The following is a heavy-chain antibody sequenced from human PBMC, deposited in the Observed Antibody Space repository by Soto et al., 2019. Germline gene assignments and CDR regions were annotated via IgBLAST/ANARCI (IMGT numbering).Heavy chain of an antibody. D-gene: IGHD2-2*01. Sequence: DVQLVESGGGLVQPGGSLRLSCAASGFTFGYYNMHWVRQAPGKVLEWVSFVRSSGDDTYYADSVKGRFTISRDNAKDSLYLQMNSLREEDTAVYYCARDGESSSSSDFDFWGQGALVTVSS. CDR1: GFTFGYYN. V-gene: IGHV3-48*02. CDR2: VRSSGDDT. CDR3: ARDGESSSSSDFDF. J-gene: IGHJ4*02.